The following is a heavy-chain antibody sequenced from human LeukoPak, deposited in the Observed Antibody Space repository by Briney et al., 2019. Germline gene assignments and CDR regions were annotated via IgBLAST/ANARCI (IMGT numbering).Heavy chain of an antibody. CDR3: ARGNGRITIFGEWLLVAFDI. J-gene: IGHJ3*02. Sequence: SVKVSCKASGGTFSSNAISWVRQAPGQGLEWMGGIIPIFGTANYAQKFQGRVTNTADESTSTAYMELSSLRSEDTAVYYCARGNGRITIFGEWLLVAFDIWGQGTLVTVSS. V-gene: IGHV1-69*01. D-gene: IGHD3-3*01. CDR1: GGTFSSNA. CDR2: IIPIFGTA.